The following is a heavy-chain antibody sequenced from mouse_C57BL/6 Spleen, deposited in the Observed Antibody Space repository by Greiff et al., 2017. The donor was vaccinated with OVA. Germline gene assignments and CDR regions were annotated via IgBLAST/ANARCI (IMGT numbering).Heavy chain of an antibody. Sequence: QVQLQQPGAELVRPGTSVKLSCKASGYTFTSYWMHWVKQRPGQGLEWIGVIDPSDSYTNYNHKFKGKATLTVDTSSSTAYMQLSSLTSEDSAVXDCARLDYWGQGTTLTVSS. J-gene: IGHJ2*01. CDR1: GYTFTSYW. CDR3: ARLDY. CDR2: IDPSDSYT. V-gene: IGHV1-59*01.